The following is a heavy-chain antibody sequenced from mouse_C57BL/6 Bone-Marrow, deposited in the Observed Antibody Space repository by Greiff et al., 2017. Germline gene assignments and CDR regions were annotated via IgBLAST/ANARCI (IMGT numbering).Heavy chain of an antibody. D-gene: IGHD1-1*01. V-gene: IGHV1-55*01. CDR3: ARTYGSS. CDR2: IYPGSGST. J-gene: IGHJ2*01. CDR1: GYTFTSYW. Sequence: VQLQQPGAELVKPGASVKMSCKASGYTFTSYWITWVKQRPGHGLEWIGDIYPGSGSTNHNEKFKSKATLTVDTSSRPPFMQLSSLTSEDSAVYSCARTYGSSWGQGPTPPVSS.